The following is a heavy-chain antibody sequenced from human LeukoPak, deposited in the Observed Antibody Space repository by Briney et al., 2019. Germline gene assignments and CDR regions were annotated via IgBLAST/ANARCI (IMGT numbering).Heavy chain of an antibody. D-gene: IGHD3-3*01. Sequence: GGSLRLSCAASGFTFSSYAMSWVRQAPGKGLEWVSAISGSGGSTYYADSVKGRFTSSRDNSKNTLYLQMNSLRAEDTAVYYCARGAHHYDFWSGYYTGYYYYGMDVWGQGTTVTVSS. J-gene: IGHJ6*02. V-gene: IGHV3-23*01. CDR2: ISGSGGST. CDR1: GFTFSSYA. CDR3: ARGAHHYDFWSGYYTGYYYYGMDV.